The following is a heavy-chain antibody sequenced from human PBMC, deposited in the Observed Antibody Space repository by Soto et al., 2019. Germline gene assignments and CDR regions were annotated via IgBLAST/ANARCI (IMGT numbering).Heavy chain of an antibody. CDR2: SSPRGDTI. V-gene: IGHV3-48*02. CDR1: AVSLAPYS. CDR3: AQPPQSNLV. Sequence: GRALRLSCIASAVSLAPYSMNWVRQTPGKGLEWISYSSPRGDTIYYADSVEGRFTISRDNARNSLSLHMSSLRDEDSALYYFAQPPQSNLVW. J-gene: IGHJ3*01.